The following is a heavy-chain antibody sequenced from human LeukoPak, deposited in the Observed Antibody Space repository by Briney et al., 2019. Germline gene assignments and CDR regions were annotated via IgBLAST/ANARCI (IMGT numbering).Heavy chain of an antibody. J-gene: IGHJ4*02. CDR3: ASDRVLGSGSLDN. Sequence: GGSLRLSCAASGFSFSDFWMHWVRQTPGKGLVWVSRIRGDGYDTNYADSVEGRFTISRDNARLTLYLQMNSLRADDTAVYYCASDRVLGSGSLDNWGQGTLVTVSS. CDR1: GFSFSDFW. V-gene: IGHV3-74*01. D-gene: IGHD3-10*01. CDR2: IRGDGYDT.